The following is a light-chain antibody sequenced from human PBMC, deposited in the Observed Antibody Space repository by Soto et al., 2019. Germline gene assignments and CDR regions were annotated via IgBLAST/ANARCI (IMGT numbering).Light chain of an antibody. Sequence: EIVLTQSPGTPSLSPGETATLSCRASQSVDSDYLAWYRQKPGQAPRLLIYGASSRAPGIPDRFSGSGSGTDFTLTISRLEPEDFAVYYCQKYGSSPRWTFGQGTKVDIK. CDR2: GAS. J-gene: IGKJ1*01. CDR1: QSVDSDY. CDR3: QKYGSSPRWT. V-gene: IGKV3-20*01.